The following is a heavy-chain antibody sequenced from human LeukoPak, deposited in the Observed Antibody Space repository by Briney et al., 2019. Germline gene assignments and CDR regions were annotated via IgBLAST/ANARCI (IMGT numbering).Heavy chain of an antibody. CDR1: GFTFSSYS. D-gene: IGHD2-8*01. CDR2: ISSSSSYI. Sequence: GGSLRLSCAASGFTFSSYSMNWVRQAPGKGLEWVSSISSSSSYIYYADSVKGRFTISRDNAKNSLYLQVNSLRAEDTAVYYCARPNLYSTGLDAFDIWGQGTMVTVSS. J-gene: IGHJ3*02. CDR3: ARPNLYSTGLDAFDI. V-gene: IGHV3-21*01.